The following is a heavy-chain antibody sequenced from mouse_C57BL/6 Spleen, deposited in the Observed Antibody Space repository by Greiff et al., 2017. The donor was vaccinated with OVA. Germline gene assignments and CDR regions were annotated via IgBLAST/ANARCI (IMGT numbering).Heavy chain of an antibody. CDR1: GFNIKDYY. CDR3: TTYDYYGSSSFDY. CDR2: IDPEDGDT. D-gene: IGHD1-1*01. J-gene: IGHJ2*01. Sequence: VQLQQSGEELVRPGASVKLSCTASGFNIKDYYMHWVKQRPEQGLEWIGRIDPEDGDTEYAPKFQGKATMTADTSSNTAYLQLSSLTSEDTAVYYCTTYDYYGSSSFDYWGQGTTLTVSS. V-gene: IGHV14-1*01.